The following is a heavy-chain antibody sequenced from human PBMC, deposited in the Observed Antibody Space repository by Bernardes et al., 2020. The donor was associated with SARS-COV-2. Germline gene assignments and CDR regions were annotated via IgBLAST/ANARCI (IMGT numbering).Heavy chain of an antibody. Sequence: SETLSLTCTVSGGSIRSYYWSWIRLPPGQGLEWIGYMYYTGTTDYNPSLKSRVTISVDTSKNQFSLNLSSVTAADVVVYYCARALTASRITIFGVITSYYMDVWGKGTTVTVSS. CDR3: ARALTASRITIFGVITSYYMDV. J-gene: IGHJ6*03. CDR1: GGSIRSYY. D-gene: IGHD3-3*01. V-gene: IGHV4-59*01. CDR2: MYYTGTT.